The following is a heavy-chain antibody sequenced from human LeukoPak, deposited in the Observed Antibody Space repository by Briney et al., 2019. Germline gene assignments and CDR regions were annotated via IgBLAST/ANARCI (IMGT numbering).Heavy chain of an antibody. V-gene: IGHV4-34*01. D-gene: IGHD6-6*01. J-gene: IGHJ4*02. Sequence: KASETLSLTCAVYGGSFSGYYWSWIRQPPGKGLEWIGEINHSGSNTYNPSLKTRVTISVDTPKNQFSLKLTSVTAADTAVYYCARVHGIGSSSSWVDYWGQGTLVTVSS. CDR2: INHSGSN. CDR3: ARVHGIGSSSSWVDY. CDR1: GGSFSGYY.